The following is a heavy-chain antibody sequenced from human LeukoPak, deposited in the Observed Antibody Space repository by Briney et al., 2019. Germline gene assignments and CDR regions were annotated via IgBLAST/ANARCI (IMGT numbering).Heavy chain of an antibody. J-gene: IGHJ4*02. D-gene: IGHD3-3*01. Sequence: ASVKVSCKASGYTFTSYYMHWVRQAPGQGLEWMGIINPSGGSTSYAQKFQVRVTMTRDTSTSTVYMELSSLRSEDTAVYYCARDIYYEFWSGPFDYWGQGTLVTVSS. CDR2: INPSGGST. CDR3: ARDIYYEFWSGPFDY. CDR1: GYTFTSYY. V-gene: IGHV1-46*03.